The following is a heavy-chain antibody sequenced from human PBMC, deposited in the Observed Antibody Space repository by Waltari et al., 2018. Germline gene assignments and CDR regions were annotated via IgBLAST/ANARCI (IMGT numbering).Heavy chain of an antibody. J-gene: IGHJ4*02. CDR2: IIPILGIA. CDR3: ARLISSSPSGYDFDY. Sequence: QVQLVQSGAEVKKPGFSVKVSCEASGGTVTGLSNSWVRQAPGQGLEWMGGIIPILGIANYAQKSQGRVTITADKSTSTAYMELSSLTSEDTAVYYCARLISSSPSGYDFDYWGQGTLVTVSS. CDR1: GGTVTGLS. V-gene: IGHV1-69*10. D-gene: IGHD5-12*01.